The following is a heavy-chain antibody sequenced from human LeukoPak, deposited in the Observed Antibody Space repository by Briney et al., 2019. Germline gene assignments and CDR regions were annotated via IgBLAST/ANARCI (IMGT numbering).Heavy chain of an antibody. V-gene: IGHV3-30*18. CDR2: ISYDGSHK. Sequence: GGSLRLSCAASGFNLSPYSMNWVRQAPGKGLEWVAVISYDGSHKYYADSVKGRFSISRDNSKNTLYLQMNSLRADDTAVYYCAKGARGDTVTSIVGLNWFDPWGQGTLVTVSS. D-gene: IGHD4-17*01. CDR1: GFNLSPYS. J-gene: IGHJ5*02. CDR3: AKGARGDTVTSIVGLNWFDP.